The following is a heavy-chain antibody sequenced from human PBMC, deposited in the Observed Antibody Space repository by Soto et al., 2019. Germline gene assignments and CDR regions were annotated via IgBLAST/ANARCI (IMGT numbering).Heavy chain of an antibody. CDR3: ARDRGDYDFWSGYSSALDI. Sequence: EVQLVESGGGLVQPGGSLRLSCAASGFTFSRYWMSWVRQAPGKGLEWVANIKQDGSEKNYVDSVKGRFTISRDNAKSSLYLQMNSLRAEDTAVYYCARDRGDYDFWSGYSSALDIWGQGTMVTGSS. V-gene: IGHV3-7*05. J-gene: IGHJ3*02. D-gene: IGHD3-3*01. CDR1: GFTFSRYW. CDR2: IKQDGSEK.